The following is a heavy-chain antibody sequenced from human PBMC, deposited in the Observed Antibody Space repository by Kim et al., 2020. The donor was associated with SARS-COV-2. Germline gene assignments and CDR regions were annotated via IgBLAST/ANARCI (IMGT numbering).Heavy chain of an antibody. Sequence: YADSVKGRFTMSRDNVKNFMYLQMSSVRAEDTAVYYCVRGHSSGYYYDFWGQGTLVTVSS. V-gene: IGHV3-21*06. CDR3: VRGHSSGYYYDF. D-gene: IGHD3-22*01. J-gene: IGHJ4*02.